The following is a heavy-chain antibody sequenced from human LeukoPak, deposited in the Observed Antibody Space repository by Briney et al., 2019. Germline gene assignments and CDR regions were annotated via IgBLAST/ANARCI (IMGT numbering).Heavy chain of an antibody. Sequence: SETLSLTCTVSGGSISSYYWSWIRQPAGKGLERLGRIYTSGSTNYNPSLKSRVTMSVDTSKNQFSLKLSSVTAADTAVYYCARDRPAARGYYFDYWGQGTLVTVSS. J-gene: IGHJ4*02. CDR2: IYTSGST. V-gene: IGHV4-4*07. CDR1: GGSISSYY. CDR3: ARDRPAARGYYFDY. D-gene: IGHD2-2*01.